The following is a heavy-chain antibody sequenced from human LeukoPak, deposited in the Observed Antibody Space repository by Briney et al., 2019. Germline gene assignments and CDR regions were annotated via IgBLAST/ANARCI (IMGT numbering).Heavy chain of an antibody. CDR3: ADSSGYTYDAFDI. J-gene: IGHJ3*02. D-gene: IGHD3-22*01. CDR1: GYTFTSYY. CDR2: INPSGGST. V-gene: IGHV1-46*01. Sequence: ASVKVSCKASGYTFTSYYMHWVRQAPGQGLERMGIINPSGGSTSYAQKFQGRVTMTRDMSTSTVYMELSSLRSEDTAVYYCADSSGYTYDAFDIWGQGTMVTVSS.